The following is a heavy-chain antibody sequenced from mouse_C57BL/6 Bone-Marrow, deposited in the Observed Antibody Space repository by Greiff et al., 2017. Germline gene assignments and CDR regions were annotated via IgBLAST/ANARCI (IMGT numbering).Heavy chain of an antibody. CDR3: ARNRIVAA. D-gene: IGHD1-1*01. Sequence: VQLQQSGAELVRPGASVKLSCKASGYTFPDYYINWVKQRPGQGLDWIARIFTGSGNTYYTEKFKGKATLTAEKSSSTAYMQLSSLTSEDSAVYFCARNRIVAAWGQGTLVTVYA. CDR1: GYTFPDYY. V-gene: IGHV1-76*01. CDR2: IFTGSGNT. J-gene: IGHJ3*01.